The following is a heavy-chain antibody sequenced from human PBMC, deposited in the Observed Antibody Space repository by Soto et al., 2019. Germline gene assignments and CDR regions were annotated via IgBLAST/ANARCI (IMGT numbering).Heavy chain of an antibody. J-gene: IGHJ4*02. D-gene: IGHD6-19*01. CDR3: AKDRQWLASFDY. CDR2: ISGGGDST. V-gene: IGHV3-23*01. Sequence: LRLSCAASGFTFNNYAVTWVRQAPGRGLEWVSGISGGGDSTYYADSVKGRFTISRDNSKNMLYLQMNSLRAEDTAVYYCAKDRQWLASFDYWGQGALVTVSS. CDR1: GFTFNNYA.